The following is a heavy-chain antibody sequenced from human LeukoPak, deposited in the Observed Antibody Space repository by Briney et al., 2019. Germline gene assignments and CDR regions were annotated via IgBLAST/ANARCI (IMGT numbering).Heavy chain of an antibody. CDR3: ARASGYSSSWFRYFDP. Sequence: GKSLRLSCAASGFTVSSNYMSWVRQAPGKGLEWDSVIYSGGSTYYADSVKGRFTISRDNAKNTVYLQMNSLRAEDTAVYYCARASGYSSSWFRYFDPWGQGTLVTVSS. V-gene: IGHV3-53*01. J-gene: IGHJ5*02. CDR2: IYSGGST. CDR1: GFTVSSNY. D-gene: IGHD6-13*01.